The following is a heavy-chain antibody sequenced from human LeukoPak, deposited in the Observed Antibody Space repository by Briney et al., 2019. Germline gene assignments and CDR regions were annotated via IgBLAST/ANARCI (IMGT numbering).Heavy chain of an antibody. CDR2: IRYDGSDK. V-gene: IGHV3-30*02. CDR1: GFTFSNYL. Sequence: PGGSLRLSCVASGFTFSNYLMNWVRQAPGKGLEWVAFIRYDGSDKYYADSVKGRFTMSRDNSKKKVYLQMNSLRAEDTAVYYCAKDAWEVGATSEIDYWGQGTLVTVSS. J-gene: IGHJ4*02. D-gene: IGHD1-26*01. CDR3: AKDAWEVGATSEIDY.